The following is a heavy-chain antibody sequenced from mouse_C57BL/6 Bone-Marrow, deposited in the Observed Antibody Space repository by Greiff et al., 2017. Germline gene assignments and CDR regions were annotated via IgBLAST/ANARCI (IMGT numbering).Heavy chain of an antibody. CDR3: TRPTYYSNYLYYFDY. CDR1: GYTFPAYE. J-gene: IGHJ2*01. CDR2: IDPETGGT. Sequence: VQLQQSGAELVRPGASVPLSCKASGYTFPAYEMHWVKQTPVPGLEWIGAIDPETGGTASNQKFKGKAILTADKSSSTAYMELRSLTSEYSAVYYCTRPTYYSNYLYYFDYWGQGTTLTVSS. D-gene: IGHD2-5*01. V-gene: IGHV1-15*01.